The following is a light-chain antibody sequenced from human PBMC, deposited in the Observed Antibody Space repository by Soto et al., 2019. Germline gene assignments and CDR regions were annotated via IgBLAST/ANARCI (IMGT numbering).Light chain of an antibody. Sequence: DIVMTQAPLSLPVTPGEPASISCRSSQSLLHSNGYNFLDWYLQQRGQSPQLLIYLGSNRASGVPDRFSGSGSGTDFTLKISRVEAEDVGVYYCMQALQTPTYTFGQGTKLEIK. CDR3: MQALQTPTYT. CDR1: QSLLHSNGYNF. J-gene: IGKJ2*01. CDR2: LGS. V-gene: IGKV2-28*01.